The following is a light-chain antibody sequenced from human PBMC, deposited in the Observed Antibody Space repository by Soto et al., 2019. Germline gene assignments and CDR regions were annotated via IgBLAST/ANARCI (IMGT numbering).Light chain of an antibody. J-gene: IGKJ1*01. CDR1: QSVNSN. CDR2: GAS. CDR3: QQYNSWRWT. Sequence: EIVMTQSPATLSVPPGERAALSCRASQSVNSNLAWYQQKPGQAPRLLIYGASTRATGIPARFSGSGSGTEFTLIISSLQSEDSAVYYCQQYNSWRWTFGQGAKV. V-gene: IGKV3-15*01.